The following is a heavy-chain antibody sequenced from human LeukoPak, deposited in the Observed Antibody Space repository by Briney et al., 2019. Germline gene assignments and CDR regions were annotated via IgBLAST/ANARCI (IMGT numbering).Heavy chain of an antibody. Sequence: GGSLRLSCAASGFTVSSNYMSWVRQAPGKGLVWVSVIYSGGSTYYADSVKGRFTISRDNSKNTLYLQMNSLRAEDTAVYYCASTVTTPYYYYGMDVWGQGTTVTVSS. D-gene: IGHD4-17*01. CDR2: IYSGGST. V-gene: IGHV3-66*01. J-gene: IGHJ6*02. CDR1: GFTVSSNY. CDR3: ASTVTTPYYYYGMDV.